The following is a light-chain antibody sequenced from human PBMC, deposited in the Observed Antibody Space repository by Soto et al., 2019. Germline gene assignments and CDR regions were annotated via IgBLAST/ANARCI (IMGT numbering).Light chain of an antibody. Sequence: EIVLTQSPATRSLSPLEIATLSFMASQSVSSYLAWYQQKPGQAPRLLMYEASNRATGIPARFSGSGSGTEFTLTISSLQSEDFAVYYCQQYKNWLWTFGQGTKVDIK. CDR3: QQYKNWLWT. CDR2: EAS. V-gene: IGKV3D-15*01. CDR1: QSVSSY. J-gene: IGKJ1*01.